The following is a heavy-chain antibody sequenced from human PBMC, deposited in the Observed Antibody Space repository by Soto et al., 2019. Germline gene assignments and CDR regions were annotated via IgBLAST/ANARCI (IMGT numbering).Heavy chain of an antibody. Sequence: EVQLLGSGGGLVQPWGSLILSCAASGFTFSSDAMSWFRQAPGKGLEWVSAISGSGVSTYYADSVKGRFTISRDNSKNTLYLQMNSLRAEDTAVYYCAKEHHYLSSWSEFDYWGQGTLVTVSS. CDR1: GFTFSSDA. CDR2: ISGSGVST. D-gene: IGHD6-13*01. J-gene: IGHJ4*02. CDR3: AKEHHYLSSWSEFDY. V-gene: IGHV3-23*01.